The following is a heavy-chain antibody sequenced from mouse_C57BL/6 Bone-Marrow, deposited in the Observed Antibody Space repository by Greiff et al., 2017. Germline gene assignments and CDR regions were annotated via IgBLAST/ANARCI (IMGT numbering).Heavy chain of an antibody. CDR3: ARWELTGTFAY. V-gene: IGHV1-75*01. J-gene: IGHJ2*01. D-gene: IGHD4-1*01. CDR2: IFPGSGST. Sequence: VKLMESGPELVKPGASVKISCKASGYTFTDYYINWVKQRPGQGLEWIGWIFPGSGSTYYNGKFKGKATLTVDKSSSTAYMLLSSLTSEDSAVYFCARWELTGTFAYGGQGTTLTVSS. CDR1: GYTFTDYY.